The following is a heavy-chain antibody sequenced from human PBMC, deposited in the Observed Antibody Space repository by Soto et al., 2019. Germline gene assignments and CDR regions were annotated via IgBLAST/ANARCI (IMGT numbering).Heavy chain of an antibody. CDR1: GFTFSGSA. V-gene: IGHV3-73*01. J-gene: IGHJ4*02. Sequence: VGSLRLSCAASGFTFSGSAMHWVRQASGKGLEWVGRIRSKANSYATAYAASVKGWFTISRDDSKNTAYLQLNSLKTEDTAVYYCTSRDSGSSPSVLGEFDYWGQGTLVTVSS. D-gene: IGHD1-26*01. CDR2: IRSKANSYAT. CDR3: TSRDSGSSPSVLGEFDY.